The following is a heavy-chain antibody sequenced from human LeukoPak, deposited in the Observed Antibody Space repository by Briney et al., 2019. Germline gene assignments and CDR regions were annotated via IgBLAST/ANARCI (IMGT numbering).Heavy chain of an antibody. Sequence: PGGSLRLSCVASKFIISDYWMNWVRQAPGKGLEWVANIKQDGSEKYYVDSVKGRFTISRDNAKNSVYLQMNSLRAEDTAVYYCDRGFEGANAFDLWGQGTLVTVSS. V-gene: IGHV3-7*01. CDR2: IKQDGSEK. J-gene: IGHJ3*01. CDR1: KFIISDYW. CDR3: DRGFEGANAFDL.